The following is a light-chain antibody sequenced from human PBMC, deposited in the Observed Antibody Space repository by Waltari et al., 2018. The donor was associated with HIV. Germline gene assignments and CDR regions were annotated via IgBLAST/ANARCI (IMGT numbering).Light chain of an antibody. CDR1: SGPSTSG. CDR2: VNSDGSH. V-gene: IGLV4-69*01. Sequence: QLVLTQSPSASASLGASVKLTCTLSSGPSTSGIPWHPQQPEKGPRYLMTVNSDGSHTKGDVIPDRFLGSSSGAERYLTISSLQSEDEAVYYCQTWGPGSGVFGRGTQLTVL. CDR3: QTWGPGSGV. J-gene: IGLJ3*02.